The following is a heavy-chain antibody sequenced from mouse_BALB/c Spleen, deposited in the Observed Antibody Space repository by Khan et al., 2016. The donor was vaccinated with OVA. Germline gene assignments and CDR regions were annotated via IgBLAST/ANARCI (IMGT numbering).Heavy chain of an antibody. J-gene: IGHJ3*01. CDR2: INPSNGGT. CDR3: TRSGGAGFAY. D-gene: IGHD3-1*01. V-gene: IGHV1S81*02. Sequence: QVQLQQPGAELVKPGASVKLSCKASGYTFTSYYIYWVKQRPGQGLEWIGGINPSNGGTYFNEKFESKATLTVDKSSSTAFMQVSSLTSEDSAVYFCTRSGGAGFAYRGQGTLVTVSA. CDR1: GYTFTSYY.